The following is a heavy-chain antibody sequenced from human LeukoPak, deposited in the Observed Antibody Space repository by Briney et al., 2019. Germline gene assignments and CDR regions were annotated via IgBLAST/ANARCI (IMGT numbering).Heavy chain of an antibody. V-gene: IGHV3-23*01. CDR3: AKEQTSSGFFDY. CDR2: ISGSGTRT. J-gene: IGHJ4*02. Sequence: GGSLRLSCAASGFTFTNYAMSWVRQAPGKRLEWVSAISGSGTRTYYADSVKGRFTISRDKSKNTLYLQMNSLRAEDRAVYYCAKEQTSSGFFDYWGQGTLVTVSS. CDR1: GFTFTNYA. D-gene: IGHD2-2*01.